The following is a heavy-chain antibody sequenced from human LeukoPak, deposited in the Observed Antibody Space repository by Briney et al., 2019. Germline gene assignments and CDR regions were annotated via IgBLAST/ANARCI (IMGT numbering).Heavy chain of an antibody. CDR1: GYTFTDYY. J-gene: IGHJ4*02. CDR2: INPHSGGA. CDR3: ARVMVRGVISPKFDY. V-gene: IGHV1-2*02. Sequence: ASVKVSCKASGYTFTDYYIHWVRQAPGQGLEWMGWINPHSGGAHYARKFQGRVTMTRDTSISTAYMELSRLKSDDTAVYYCARVMVRGVISPKFDYWGQGTLVTVSS. D-gene: IGHD3-10*01.